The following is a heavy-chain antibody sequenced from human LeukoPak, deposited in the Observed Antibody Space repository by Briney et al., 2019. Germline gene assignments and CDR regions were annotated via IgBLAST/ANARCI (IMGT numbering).Heavy chain of an antibody. V-gene: IGHV3-30*04. D-gene: IGHD1-14*01. CDR3: ARVQGGGFRTADY. CDR1: GFTFSNYM. CDR2: ILEDGSIQ. Sequence: PGGSLRLSCAASGFTFSNYMMHWVRQAPGKGVDWVAVILEDGSIQYYADSVKGRFTISRDNSKNTLFLQMNSLRGEDTAMYYCARVQGGGFRTADYWGQGTLVTVSS. J-gene: IGHJ4*02.